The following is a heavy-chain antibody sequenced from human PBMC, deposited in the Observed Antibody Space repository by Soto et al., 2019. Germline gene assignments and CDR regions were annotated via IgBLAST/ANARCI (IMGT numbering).Heavy chain of an antibody. CDR1: GGSIRSGGYY. CDR3: ARDLVVLLEPIDPFDL. D-gene: IGHD2-8*01. CDR2: IHYSGTT. V-gene: IGHV4-31*03. J-gene: IGHJ3*01. Sequence: QVQLQDSGPGQVQPSQTLSLTCTVSGGSIRSGGYYWGWIRQHPEKVLVWIGYIHYSGTTNYNLSHSIRPTISVDTSTNTFSQTLTSMTVADTAIYYCARDLVVLLEPIDPFDLWGPGTMVNVSP.